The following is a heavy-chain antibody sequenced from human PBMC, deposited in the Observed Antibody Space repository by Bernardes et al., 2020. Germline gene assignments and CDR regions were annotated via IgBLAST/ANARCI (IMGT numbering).Heavy chain of an antibody. CDR2: IYSGGST. J-gene: IGHJ3*02. D-gene: IGHD2-2*01. CDR1: GFTVSSNY. Sequence: VGSLSLSCAASGFTVSSNYMSWVRQAPGKGLEWVSVIYSGGSTSYTDSVKGRFTISRDNSKNTLYLQMNSLRAEDTAVYYCARDSHCSSTTSCYHPIAFDIWGQGTMVTVSS. V-gene: IGHV3-66*01. CDR3: ARDSHCSSTTSCYHPIAFDI.